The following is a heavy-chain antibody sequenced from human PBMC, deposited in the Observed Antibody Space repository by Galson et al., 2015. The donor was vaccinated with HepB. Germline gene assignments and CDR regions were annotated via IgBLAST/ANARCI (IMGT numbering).Heavy chain of an antibody. CDR1: GFTFRNYA. CDR2: ISGSGDTT. J-gene: IGHJ6*02. V-gene: IGHV3-23*01. CDR3: AKDCHAFCGSDCSVLCNHFYGMDF. Sequence: SLRLSCADSGFTFRNYAMSWVRQAPGKGLEWVSGISGSGDTTFYADSVKGRFTISRDNSKSTLYLQMNSLRAEDTAVYYCAKDCHAFCGSDCSVLCNHFYGMDFWGQGTTVTVSS. D-gene: IGHD2-21*02.